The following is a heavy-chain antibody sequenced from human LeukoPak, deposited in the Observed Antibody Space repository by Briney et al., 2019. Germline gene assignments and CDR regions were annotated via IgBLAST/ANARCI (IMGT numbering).Heavy chain of an antibody. CDR3: ASMGRIAVAGTYFDY. CDR1: GYSFTSYW. V-gene: IGHV5-10-1*01. CDR2: IDPSDSYT. D-gene: IGHD6-19*01. Sequence: GESLKISCKGSGYSFTSYWISWVRQMPGKGLEWMGRIDPSDSYTSYSPSFQGHVTISADKSINTAYLQWSSLKASDTAMYYCASMGRIAVAGTYFDYWGQGTLVTVSS. J-gene: IGHJ4*02.